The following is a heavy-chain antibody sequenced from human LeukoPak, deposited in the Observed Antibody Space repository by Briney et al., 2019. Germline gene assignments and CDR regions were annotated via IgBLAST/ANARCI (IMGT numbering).Heavy chain of an antibody. V-gene: IGHV1-18*01. CDR1: GYTFTSYG. Sequence: ASVNVSCKASGYTFTSYGISWVRQAPGQGLEWMGWISAYNGNTNYAQKLQGRVTMTTDTSTSTAYMELRSLRSDDTAVYYCARDRRPYYYDSSGYFDYWGQGTLVTVSS. D-gene: IGHD3-22*01. CDR2: ISAYNGNT. J-gene: IGHJ4*02. CDR3: ARDRRPYYYDSSGYFDY.